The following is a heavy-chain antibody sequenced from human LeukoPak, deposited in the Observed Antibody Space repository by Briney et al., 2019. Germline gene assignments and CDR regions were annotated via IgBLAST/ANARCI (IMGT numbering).Heavy chain of an antibody. CDR2: ISAYNGNT. CDR3: ARAGWFGEPHAFDI. Sequence: ASVKVSCKASGYTFTSYGISWVRQALGQGLEWMGWISAYNGNTNYAQKLQGRVTMTTDTSTSTAYMELRSLRSEDTAVYYCARAGWFGEPHAFDIWGQGTMVTVSS. CDR1: GYTFTSYG. J-gene: IGHJ3*02. D-gene: IGHD3-10*01. V-gene: IGHV1-18*01.